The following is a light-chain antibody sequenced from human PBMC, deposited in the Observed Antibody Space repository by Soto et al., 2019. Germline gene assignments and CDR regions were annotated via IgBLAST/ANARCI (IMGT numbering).Light chain of an antibody. CDR2: EVN. CDR3: SSYAGSQNVV. V-gene: IGLV2-8*01. J-gene: IGLJ2*01. Sequence: QSSLTQPPSASGSPGQSVTISCTGTSSDVGGYNYVSWYQHHPGKAPKLMIYEVNKRPSGVPDRFSGSQSGNTASLTVSGLQAEDEADYYCSSYAGSQNVVFGGGTKLTVL. CDR1: SSDVGGYNY.